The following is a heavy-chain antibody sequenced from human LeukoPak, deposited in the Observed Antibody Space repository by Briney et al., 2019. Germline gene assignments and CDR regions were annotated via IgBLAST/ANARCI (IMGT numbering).Heavy chain of an antibody. J-gene: IGHJ4*02. CDR3: AKGCGRTCYSDFDH. CDR1: GSTFSNYA. CDR2: SSGSGDHT. V-gene: IGHV3-23*01. Sequence: GGSLRLSCSASGSTFSNYAMGWVRQAPGKGLEWVSTSSGSGDHTYYADSVKGRFTISRDNSKNTLFLQMNSLRAEDTAVYYCAKGCGRTCYSDFDHWGQGALVTVSS. D-gene: IGHD2-15*01.